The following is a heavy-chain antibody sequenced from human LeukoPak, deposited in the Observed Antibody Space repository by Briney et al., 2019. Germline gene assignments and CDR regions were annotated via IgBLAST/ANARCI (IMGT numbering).Heavy chain of an antibody. J-gene: IGHJ2*01. Sequence: GGSLRPSCVASGFTFSDYYMSWIRQAPGKGLEWVSYISSSGSTIYYADSVKGRFTISRDNAKNSLYLQMNSLRAEDTAVYYCARDRRHLRGYFDLWGRGTLVTVSS. CDR2: ISSSGSTI. CDR3: ARDRRHLRGYFDL. CDR1: GFTFSDYY. V-gene: IGHV3-11*01.